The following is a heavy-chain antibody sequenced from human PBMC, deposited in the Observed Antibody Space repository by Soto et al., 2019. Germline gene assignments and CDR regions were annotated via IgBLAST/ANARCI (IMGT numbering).Heavy chain of an antibody. CDR2: TYRGGTT. Sequence: PGGSLRLSCAASGFSVSNKFMSWVRQAPGKGLEWVSVTYRGGTTYYADSVKGRFTISRDNSENTLYLQVNSLPVEDTATYYCATLPENDGFDIWGPGTTVTVSS. CDR1: GFSVSNKF. J-gene: IGHJ3*02. V-gene: IGHV3-53*01. CDR3: ATLPENDGFDI.